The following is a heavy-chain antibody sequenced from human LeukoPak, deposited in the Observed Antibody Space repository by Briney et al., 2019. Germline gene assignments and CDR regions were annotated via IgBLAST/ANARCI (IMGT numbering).Heavy chain of an antibody. CDR2: ISHEGSDK. J-gene: IGHJ4*02. V-gene: IGHV3-30*03. Sequence: GGSLRLSCAASGFTFSSYGMHWVRQAPGKGLEWVAVISHEGSDKYYADSVKGRFTISRDNSKNMFYLQINSLGAEDTAVYYCARTREQWQVLDYWGQGTLVTVSS. D-gene: IGHD6-19*01. CDR3: ARTREQWQVLDY. CDR1: GFTFSSYG.